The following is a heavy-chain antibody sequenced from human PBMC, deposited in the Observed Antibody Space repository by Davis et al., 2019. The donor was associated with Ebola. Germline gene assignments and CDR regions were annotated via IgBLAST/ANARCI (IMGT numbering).Heavy chain of an antibody. Sequence: SETLSLTCTVSGGSISSGGYYWSWIRQPPGKGLEWIGYIYYSGSTNYNPSLKSRVTISVDTSKNQFSLKLSSVTAADTAVYYCARAHYGDRIDYWGQGTLVTVSS. CDR3: ARAHYGDRIDY. J-gene: IGHJ4*02. CDR1: GGSISSGGYY. D-gene: IGHD4-17*01. V-gene: IGHV4-61*08. CDR2: IYYSGST.